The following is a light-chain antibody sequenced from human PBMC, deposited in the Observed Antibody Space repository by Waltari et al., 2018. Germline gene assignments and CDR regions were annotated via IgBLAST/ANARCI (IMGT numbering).Light chain of an antibody. CDR3: CSYTGSSTSYG. V-gene: IGLV2-23*01. J-gene: IGLJ1*01. CDR2: EAT. CDR1: STDLASDNL. Sequence: QSALSQPASVSGSPGQSLTITCTGASTDLASDNLVAWYQHHPNRAPTLIIYEATKRPSGISHRFSGAKSGATASLRISGLQADDEADYYCCSYTGSSTSYGCGGGTKVTVL.